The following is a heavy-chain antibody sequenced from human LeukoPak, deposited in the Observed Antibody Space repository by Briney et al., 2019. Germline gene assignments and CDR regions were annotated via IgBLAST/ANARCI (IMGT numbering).Heavy chain of an antibody. CDR1: GYTFTSYG. D-gene: IGHD6-13*01. CDR3: ARDSRLYIAAAGTPWFDP. CDR2: ICAYNGNT. Sequence: GASVKVSCKASGYTFTSYGSSWVRQAPGQGLEWMGWICAYNGNTNYAQKLQGRVTMTTDTSTSTAYMELRSLRSDDTAVYYCARDSRLYIAAAGTPWFDPWGQGTLVTVSS. J-gene: IGHJ5*02. V-gene: IGHV1-18*01.